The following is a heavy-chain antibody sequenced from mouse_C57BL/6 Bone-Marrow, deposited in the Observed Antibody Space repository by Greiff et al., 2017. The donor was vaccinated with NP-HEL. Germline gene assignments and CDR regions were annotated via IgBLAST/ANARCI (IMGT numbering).Heavy chain of an antibody. J-gene: IGHJ4*01. CDR2: IWRGGST. Sequence: VQLQESGPGLVQPSQSLSITCTVSGFSLTSYGVHWVRQSPGKGLEWLGVIWRGGSTDYNAAFMSRLSITKDNAKSQVFFKMNSRQADDTARYDWAPHRKANDYWGQGTAVTGSS. D-gene: IGHD3-2*02. CDR3: APHRKANDY. V-gene: IGHV2-5*01. CDR1: GFSLTSYG.